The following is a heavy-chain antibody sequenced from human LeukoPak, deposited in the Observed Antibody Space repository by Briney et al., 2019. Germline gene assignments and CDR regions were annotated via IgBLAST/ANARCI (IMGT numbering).Heavy chain of an antibody. D-gene: IGHD3-22*01. Sequence: ASVKVSCKASGYTFTSYGISWVRQAPGQGLEWMGWISAYNGNTNYAQKLQGRVTMTTDTSTSTAYMELRSLRADDTAVYYCARTSLYYYDSSGYYEGSWFDPCGQGTLATVSS. V-gene: IGHV1-18*01. CDR2: ISAYNGNT. J-gene: IGHJ5*02. CDR3: ARTSLYYYDSSGYYEGSWFDP. CDR1: GYTFTSYG.